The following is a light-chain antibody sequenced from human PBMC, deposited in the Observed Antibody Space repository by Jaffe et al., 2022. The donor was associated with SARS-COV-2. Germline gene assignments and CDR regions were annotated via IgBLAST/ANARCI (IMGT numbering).Light chain of an antibody. V-gene: IGKV1-5*03. J-gene: IGKJ4*01. CDR3: QQYDSYPLI. CDR1: QSISSW. Sequence: DIQMTQSPSTLSASVGDGVSITCRASQSISSWLAWYQQKPGNAPKLLIYRASSLESGVPSRFSGSGSGTEFTLTISSLQPDDFATYYCQQYDSYPLIFGGGTKVEIK. CDR2: RAS.